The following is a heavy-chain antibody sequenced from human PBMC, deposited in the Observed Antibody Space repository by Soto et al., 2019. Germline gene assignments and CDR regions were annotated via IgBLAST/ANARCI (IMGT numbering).Heavy chain of an antibody. V-gene: IGHV4-31*03. CDR1: GGSISSGGYY. CDR3: ARVCGGDCHYGMDV. Sequence: QVQLQESGPGLVKPSQTLSLTCTVSGGSISSGGYYWSWIRQHPGKGLAWIGYIYYSGSTYYNPSLKSRVTISVDTSKNQFSLKLSSVTDADTAVYYCARVCGGDCHYGMDVWGQGTTVTVSS. J-gene: IGHJ6*02. CDR2: IYYSGST. D-gene: IGHD2-21*02.